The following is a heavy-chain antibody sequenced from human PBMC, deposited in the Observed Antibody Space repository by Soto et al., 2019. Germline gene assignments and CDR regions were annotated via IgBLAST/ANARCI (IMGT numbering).Heavy chain of an antibody. J-gene: IGHJ4*02. CDR3: TTAERGKTGTRI. V-gene: IGHV3-11*06. CDR2: ISQTSTYT. Sequence: QVQLQESGPGLVKPSQTLSLTCTVSGGSISSGGYYLSWVRQAPGKGLEWLSYISQTSTYTNYADSVRGRFTISRDNAKNSLYLQMNSLRAEDTAVYYCTTAERGKTGTRIWGQGTLVTVSS. CDR1: GGSISSGGYY. D-gene: IGHD1-1*01.